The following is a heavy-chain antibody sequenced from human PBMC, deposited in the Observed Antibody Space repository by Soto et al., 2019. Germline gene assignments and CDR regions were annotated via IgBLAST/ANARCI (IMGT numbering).Heavy chain of an antibody. D-gene: IGHD2-2*01. J-gene: IGHJ6*02. CDR3: ARSQGSRTSLEIYYYYYGMYV. Sequence: SVKVSCKASGGTFSRYSISWVRQAPGQGLEWMGGIIPIPGTANYAQKFQGRVTITADESTSTAYMELSSLRSEDTAVYYCARSQGSRTSLEIYYYYYGMYVWGQGTTVTVAS. CDR1: GGTFSRYS. V-gene: IGHV1-69*13. CDR2: IIPIPGTA.